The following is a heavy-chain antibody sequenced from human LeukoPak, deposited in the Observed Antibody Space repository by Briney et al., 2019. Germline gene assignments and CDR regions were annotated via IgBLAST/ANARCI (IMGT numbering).Heavy chain of an antibody. D-gene: IGHD6-6*01. CDR3: ATTTYSSSPS. Sequence: GGSLRLSCAASGFTFSNYWMIWVRQAPGKGLEWVANINEDASKKYYVDSVEGRFTISRDDAKNSLYLQMNSLRAEDTAMYYCATTTYSSSPSWGQGTLVTVSS. J-gene: IGHJ5*02. CDR2: INEDASKK. CDR1: GFTFSNYW. V-gene: IGHV3-7*01.